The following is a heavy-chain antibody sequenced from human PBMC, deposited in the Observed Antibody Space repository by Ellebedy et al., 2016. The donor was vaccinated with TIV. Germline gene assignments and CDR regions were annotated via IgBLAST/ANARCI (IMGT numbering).Heavy chain of an antibody. CDR2: IKQDGSEK. D-gene: IGHD5-18*01. V-gene: IGHV3-7*01. CDR3: ARDRGYSYGPFDY. J-gene: IGHJ4*02. CDR1: GFTFSSYW. Sequence: GGSLRLXXAASGFTFSSYWMSWVRQAPGKGLEWVANIKQDGSEKYYVDSVKGRFTISRDNAKNSLYLQMNSLRAEDTAVYYCARDRGYSYGPFDYWGQGTLVTVSS.